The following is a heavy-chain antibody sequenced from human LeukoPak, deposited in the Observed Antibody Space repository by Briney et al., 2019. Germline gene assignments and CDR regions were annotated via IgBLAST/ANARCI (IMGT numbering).Heavy chain of an antibody. V-gene: IGHV4-59*12. CDR3: ARDREGYYYWFDP. J-gene: IGHJ5*02. Sequence: SETLSLTCTVSGGSISGYYWSWIRQPPGKGLEWIGYIYYTGNANYNPSLKSRVTISVDRSKNQFSLKLSSVTAADTAVYYCARDREGYYYWFDPWGQGTLVTVSS. D-gene: IGHD3-22*01. CDR2: IYYTGNA. CDR1: GGSISGYY.